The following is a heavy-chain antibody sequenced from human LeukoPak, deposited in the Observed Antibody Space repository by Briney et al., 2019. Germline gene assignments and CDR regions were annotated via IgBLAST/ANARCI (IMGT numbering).Heavy chain of an antibody. Sequence: PGGSLRLSCAASGFTFSSYSMNWVRQAPGKGLEWVSYISSSSSTIYYADSVKGRFTISRDNAKNSLYLQMNSLRAEDTAVYYCARRYYYDSSGDPRGGMDVWGQGTTVTVSS. CDR1: GFTFSSYS. D-gene: IGHD3-22*01. CDR2: ISSSSSTI. V-gene: IGHV3-48*04. J-gene: IGHJ6*02. CDR3: ARRYYYDSSGDPRGGMDV.